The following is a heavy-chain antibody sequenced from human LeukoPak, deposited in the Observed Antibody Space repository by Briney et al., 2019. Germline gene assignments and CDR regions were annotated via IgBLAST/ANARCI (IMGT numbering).Heavy chain of an antibody. J-gene: IGHJ4*02. D-gene: IGHD3-22*01. V-gene: IGHV1-46*01. CDR2: INPDGGNT. CDR3: ARGEYYDSRGPMGY. Sequence: ASVKVSCKASGYTFTNSYIHWVRQAPGQVLEWMGLINPDGGNTNYAQNFQGRVTLTRDTSTSTVYMELSRLRSDDTAVYYCARGEYYDSRGPMGYWGQGTLVTVSS. CDR1: GYTFTNSY.